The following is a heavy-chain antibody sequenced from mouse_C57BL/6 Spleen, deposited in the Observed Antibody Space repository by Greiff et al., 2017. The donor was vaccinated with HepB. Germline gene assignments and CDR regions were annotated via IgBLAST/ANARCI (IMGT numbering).Heavy chain of an antibody. D-gene: IGHD1-1*01. CDR3: ARKFYYYGSSYDYAMDY. J-gene: IGHJ4*01. CDR1: GYAFSSYW. V-gene: IGHV1-80*01. Sequence: QVQLKESGAELVKPGASVKISCKASGYAFSSYWMNWVKQRPGKGLEWIGQIYPGDGDTNYNGKFKGKATLTADKSSSTAYMQLSSLTSEDSAVYFCARKFYYYGSSYDYAMDYWGQGTSVTVSS. CDR2: IYPGDGDT.